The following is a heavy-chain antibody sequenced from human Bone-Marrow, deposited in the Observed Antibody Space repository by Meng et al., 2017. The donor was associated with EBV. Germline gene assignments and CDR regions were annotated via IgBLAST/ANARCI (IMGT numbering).Heavy chain of an antibody. CDR1: GGSFSGYY. J-gene: IGHJ5*02. V-gene: IGHV4-34*01. D-gene: IGHD2-8*01. CDR2: INHSGST. CDR3: ASTGPVLPIDP. Sequence: QPPRGPGLFKPAAARSLTCAVYGGSFSGYYWSWIRQPPGKGLEWIGEINHSGSTNYNPSLKSRVTISVDTSKNQFSLKLSSVTAADTAVYYCASTGPVLPIDPWGQGTLVTVSS.